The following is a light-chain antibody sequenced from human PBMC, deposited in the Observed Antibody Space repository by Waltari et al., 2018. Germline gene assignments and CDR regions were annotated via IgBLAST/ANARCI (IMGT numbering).Light chain of an antibody. CDR1: QGSSNN. J-gene: IGKJ4*01. CDR3: QHGYGTPLT. V-gene: IGKV1-16*01. CDR2: KAA. Sequence: DIQMTQSPSSLSASVGDRVTSTWQASQGSSNNLAWYQQKPGKVPKLLIYKAATLQSGVPSRFSGSGSGTDFTLTISSLQPEDFATYYCQHGYGTPLTFGGGTKVEIK.